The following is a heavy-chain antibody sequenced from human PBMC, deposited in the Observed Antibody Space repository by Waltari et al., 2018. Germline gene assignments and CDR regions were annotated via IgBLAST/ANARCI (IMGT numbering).Heavy chain of an antibody. Sequence: QVQLQESGPGLVKPSETLSLTCTVSGGSISSYYWRWIRQPPGKGLEWIGYIYYSGSTNYNPSLKSRVTISVDTSKNQFSLKLSSVTAADTAVYYCARGTTSGSYGRWGQGTLVTVSS. J-gene: IGHJ4*02. CDR3: ARGTTSGSYGR. D-gene: IGHD1-26*01. CDR1: GGSISSYY. CDR2: IYYSGST. V-gene: IGHV4-59*01.